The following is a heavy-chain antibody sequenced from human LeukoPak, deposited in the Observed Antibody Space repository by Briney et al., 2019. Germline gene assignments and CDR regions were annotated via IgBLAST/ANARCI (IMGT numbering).Heavy chain of an antibody. D-gene: IGHD6-6*01. Sequence: NSSETLSLTCTVSGVSISSGAYYWSWIRQHPGKGLEWIGYIYYSGSTYYNPSLKSRVTISVDTSKSQFSLKLSSVTAADTAVYYCARLLQTGIAARHYYFDYWGQGTLVTVSS. CDR2: IYYSGST. V-gene: IGHV4-31*03. CDR3: ARLLQTGIAARHYYFDY. CDR1: GVSISSGAYY. J-gene: IGHJ4*02.